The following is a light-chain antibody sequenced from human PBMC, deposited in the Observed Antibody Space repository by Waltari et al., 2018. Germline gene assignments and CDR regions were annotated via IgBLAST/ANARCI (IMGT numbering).Light chain of an antibody. V-gene: IGKV3-11*01. CDR2: DAS. CDR3: QQRSIWPYT. CDR1: QSIRTY. J-gene: IGKJ2*01. Sequence: EIVLTQSPATLSLSPGETATLSGRASQSIRTYLGWYQQKPGQAPRLLLFDASSMATGIPARFRGTGSGTDFTLTVSDLEPEDFGIYYCQQRSIWPYTFGQGTRLEIK.